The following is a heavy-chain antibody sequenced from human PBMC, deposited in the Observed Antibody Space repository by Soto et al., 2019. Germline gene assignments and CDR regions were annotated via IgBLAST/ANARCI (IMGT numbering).Heavy chain of an antibody. CDR1: GGSVSSGSYY. CDR3: ARDTIAAAGRDYYGMDV. Sequence: PSETLSLTCTVSGGSVSSGSYYWSWIRQPPGKGLEWIGYIYSSGSTSYNPSLKSRVTISVDTSKNQFSLKLSSVTAADTAVYYCARDTIAAAGRDYYGMDVWGQGTTVTVSS. CDR2: IYSSGST. D-gene: IGHD6-13*01. J-gene: IGHJ6*02. V-gene: IGHV4-61*01.